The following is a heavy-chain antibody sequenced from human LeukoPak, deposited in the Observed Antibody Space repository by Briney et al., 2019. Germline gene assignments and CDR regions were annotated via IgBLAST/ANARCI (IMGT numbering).Heavy chain of an antibody. D-gene: IGHD2-2*01. J-gene: IGHJ4*02. Sequence: ASVKVFCKASGYTFTTYAMNWVRQAPGQGLEWMGWINTNTGNPTYAQGFTGRFVFSLDTSVSTAYLQISSLKAEDTAVYYCAREIGYCSSTSCYARLFDYWGQGTLVTVSS. CDR3: AREIGYCSSTSCYARLFDY. CDR2: INTNTGNP. V-gene: IGHV7-4-1*02. CDR1: GYTFTTYA.